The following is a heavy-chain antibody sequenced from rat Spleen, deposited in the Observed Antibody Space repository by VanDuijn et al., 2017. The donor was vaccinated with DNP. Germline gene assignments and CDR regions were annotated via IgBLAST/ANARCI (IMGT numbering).Heavy chain of an antibody. CDR2: INNAGST. V-gene: IGHV3-3*01. Sequence: EVLLQESGPGLVKPSQSLSLTCSVTGFSITSSYRWNWIRKFPGNKLEWLGYINNAGSTNYNPSLKSRISITRDTSKNQFFLQVNSVTTEDTATYYCARSYYDGSYYYGNWGRGVMVTVSS. CDR3: ARSYYDGSYYYGN. D-gene: IGHD1-12*02. CDR1: GFSITSSYR. J-gene: IGHJ2*01.